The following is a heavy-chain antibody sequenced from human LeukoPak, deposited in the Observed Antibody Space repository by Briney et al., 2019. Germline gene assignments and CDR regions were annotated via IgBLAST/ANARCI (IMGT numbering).Heavy chain of an antibody. J-gene: IGHJ4*02. CDR3: ARAHSGYYYFDY. CDR1: GGSITSGGYS. D-gene: IGHD5-12*01. Sequence: TSQTLSLTCAVSGGSITSGGYSWSWVRQPPGKALGWIGYIYHSVTTHYNPSLKSRVSISVDRSKNQFSLKLNSVTAADTAVYYCARAHSGYYYFDYWGQGTLVTVSS. CDR2: IYHSVTT. V-gene: IGHV4-30-2*01.